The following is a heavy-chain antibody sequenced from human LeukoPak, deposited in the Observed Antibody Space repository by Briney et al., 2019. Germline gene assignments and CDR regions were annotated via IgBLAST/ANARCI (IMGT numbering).Heavy chain of an antibody. CDR2: IGGSGGTT. CDR3: ARGSLDFDY. Sequence: QPGGSLRLSCAASGFTFSSYAMSWVRQSPGKGLEWVSAIGGSGGTTKYADSVKGRFTISRDNSKNTQYLQMSSLRAEDTAVYYCARGSLDFDYWGQGTLVTVSS. V-gene: IGHV3-23*01. J-gene: IGHJ4*02. CDR1: GFTFSSYA.